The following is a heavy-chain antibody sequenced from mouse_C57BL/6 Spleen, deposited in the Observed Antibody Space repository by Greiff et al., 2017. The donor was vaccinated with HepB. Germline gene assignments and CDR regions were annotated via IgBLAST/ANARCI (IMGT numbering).Heavy chain of an antibody. V-gene: IGHV1-19*01. J-gene: IGHJ3*01. D-gene: IGHD2-4*01. Sequence: EVQLQQSGPVLVKPGASVKMSCKASGYTFTDYYMNWVKQSHGKSLEWIGVINPYNGGTSYNQKFKGKATLTVDKSSSTAYMELNSLTSEDSAVYYCALFYYDYGGFAYWGQGTLVTVSA. CDR3: ALFYYDYGGFAY. CDR1: GYTFTDYY. CDR2: INPYNGGT.